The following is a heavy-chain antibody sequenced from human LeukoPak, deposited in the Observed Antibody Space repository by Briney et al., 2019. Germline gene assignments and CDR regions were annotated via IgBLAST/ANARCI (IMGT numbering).Heavy chain of an antibody. J-gene: IGHJ4*02. V-gene: IGHV1-46*01. D-gene: IGHD3-10*01. Sequence: ASVKVSCKASGYTFTSYYMHWVRQAPGQGLEWMGIINPSGGSTSYAQKFQGRVTMTRDTSTSTVYMELSSLRSEDTAVYYCARERPLLWFGELSGSDYWGQGTLVTVSS. CDR3: ARERPLLWFGELSGSDY. CDR2: INPSGGST. CDR1: GYTFTSYY.